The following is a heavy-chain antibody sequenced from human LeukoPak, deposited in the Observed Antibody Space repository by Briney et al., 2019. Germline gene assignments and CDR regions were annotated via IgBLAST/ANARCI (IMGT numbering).Heavy chain of an antibody. V-gene: IGHV4-59*01. CDR2: IYYSGST. D-gene: IGHD3-22*01. Sequence: SETLSLTCTVSGGSISSYYWSWIRQPPGKGLEWIGYIYYSGSTNYNPSLKSRVTISVDTSKNQFSLKLSSVTAADTAVYYCARVAHYDSSGYYWEYFQHWGQGTLVTVSS. CDR3: ARVAHYDSSGYYWEYFQH. J-gene: IGHJ1*01. CDR1: GGSISSYY.